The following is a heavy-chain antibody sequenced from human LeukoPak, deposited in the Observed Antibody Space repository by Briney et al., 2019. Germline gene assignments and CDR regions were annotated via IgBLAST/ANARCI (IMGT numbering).Heavy chain of an antibody. CDR2: VSASGGST. Sequence: GGSLRLSCAASGFTFSNHAMNWVRQAPGRGLEWVSGVSASGGSTDYADSVKGRFTISRDNSKNTLYLQMNSLRAEDTAVYYCARVTLAIAAAPFDYWGQGTLVTVSS. V-gene: IGHV3-23*01. J-gene: IGHJ4*02. CDR3: ARVTLAIAAAPFDY. CDR1: GFTFSNHA. D-gene: IGHD6-13*01.